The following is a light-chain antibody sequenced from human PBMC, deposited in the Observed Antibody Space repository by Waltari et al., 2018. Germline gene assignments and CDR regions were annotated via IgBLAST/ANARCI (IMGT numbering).Light chain of an antibody. V-gene: IGLV4-69*01. CDR1: SGPSSNF. Sequence: QLVLTQSPSASASLGASVKLTCTLSSGPSSNFIPWLQQHPGKVPRYLMQVNSDGSHRKGDEIPDRFSGSSSGAERYLTISSLQSEDEADYYCETGGHGTWVFGGGTKLTVL. CDR3: ETGGHGTWV. J-gene: IGLJ3*02. CDR2: VNSDGSH.